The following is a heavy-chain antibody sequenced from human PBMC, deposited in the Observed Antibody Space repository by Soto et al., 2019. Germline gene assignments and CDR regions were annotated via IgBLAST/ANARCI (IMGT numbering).Heavy chain of an antibody. D-gene: IGHD2-2*01. CDR1: GFTCRNAW. CDR3: TTDIFLKRSLGYQAQVLY. Sequence: GGSHRLSCAASGFTCRNAWMSWVRHAPGKGLEWVGRIKSKTDGGTTDYAAPVKGRFTISRDDSKNTLYLQMNSLKTEDTAVYYCTTDIFLKRSLGYQAQVLYWGQGTLVT. J-gene: IGHJ4*02. CDR2: IKSKTDGGTT. V-gene: IGHV3-15*07.